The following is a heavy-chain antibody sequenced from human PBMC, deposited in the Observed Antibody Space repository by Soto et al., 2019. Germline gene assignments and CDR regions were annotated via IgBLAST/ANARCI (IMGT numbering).Heavy chain of an antibody. CDR3: ARFLVVVSDAFDI. CDR2: IYPGDSDT. CDR1: GYSFTSYW. Sequence: EVQLVQSGAEVKKPGESLKISCKGSGYSFTSYWIGWVRQMPGKGLEWMGIIYPGDSDTRYSPSFQGQVTISADKSISPAYLQWSSLTASDTAMYYFARFLVVVSDAFDIWGQGTMVTVSS. V-gene: IGHV5-51*03. J-gene: IGHJ3*02. D-gene: IGHD3-22*01.